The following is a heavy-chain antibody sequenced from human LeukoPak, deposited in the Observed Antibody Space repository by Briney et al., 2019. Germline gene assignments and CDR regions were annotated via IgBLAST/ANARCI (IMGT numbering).Heavy chain of an antibody. CDR1: GFTFSSYA. V-gene: IGHV3-30*04. D-gene: IGHD6-19*01. Sequence: GGSLRLSCAASGFTFSSYAMHWVRQAPGKGLEWVAVISYDGSNKYYADSVKGRFTISRDNSKNTLFLQLNSLRAEDTALYYCAKDRSIAVASTTAFEYWGQGTLVTVSS. CDR2: ISYDGSNK. J-gene: IGHJ4*02. CDR3: AKDRSIAVASTTAFEY.